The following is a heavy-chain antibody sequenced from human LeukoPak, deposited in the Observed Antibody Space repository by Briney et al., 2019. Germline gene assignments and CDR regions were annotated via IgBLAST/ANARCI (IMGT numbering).Heavy chain of an antibody. CDR3: ARHSTYCSGVTCYSYMDV. Sequence: ASVKVSCKASGYTFTDYYMHWVRQAPGQGLEWMGWINPNSGGTNYAQKFQGRVTMTRDTSISTVYMDLSRLRSDDTAVFYCARHSTYCSGVTCYSYMDVWGTGTTVTVSS. CDR2: INPNSGGT. J-gene: IGHJ6*03. D-gene: IGHD2-15*01. V-gene: IGHV1-2*02. CDR1: GYTFTDYY.